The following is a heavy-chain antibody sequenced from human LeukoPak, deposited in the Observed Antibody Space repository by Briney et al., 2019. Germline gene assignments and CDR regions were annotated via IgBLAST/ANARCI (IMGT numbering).Heavy chain of an antibody. J-gene: IGHJ4*02. V-gene: IGHV3-7*01. D-gene: IGHD6-13*01. CDR2: IKQDGSEK. Sequence: GGSLRLSCAASGFTFSNYWMSWVRQAPGKGLEWVANIKQDGSEKNYVAFVKGRFTISRDNAKNSLYLQMNSLRVEDTAVYYCARDPSGSSSWVRFDYWGQGTLVTVSS. CDR3: ARDPSGSSSWVRFDY. CDR1: GFTFSNYW.